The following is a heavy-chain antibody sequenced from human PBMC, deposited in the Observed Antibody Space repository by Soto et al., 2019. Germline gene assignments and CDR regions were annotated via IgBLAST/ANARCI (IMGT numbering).Heavy chain of an antibody. CDR3: ARDWYYYDSSGYSKPVWYYYYGMDV. D-gene: IGHD3-22*01. CDR2: INLNSGDT. J-gene: IGHJ6*02. CDR1: GYTFTDYY. Sequence: ASVKVSCKASGYTFTDYYMHWVRQAPGQGLEWMGRINLNSGDTTFAPKFQGRVTMTRDTSITTAYMELSRLRSDDTAVYYCARDWYYYDSSGYSKPVWYYYYGMDVWGQGTTVTVSS. V-gene: IGHV1-2*06.